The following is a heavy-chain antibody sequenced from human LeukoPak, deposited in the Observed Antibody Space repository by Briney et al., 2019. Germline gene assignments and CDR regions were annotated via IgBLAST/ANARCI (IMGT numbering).Heavy chain of an antibody. CDR2: IKEDGGEK. V-gene: IGHV3-7*04. CDR3: ARGTYYDRSTYYPGY. J-gene: IGHJ4*02. Sequence: PGGSLRLSCAASGFTFSTYSMNWVRQAPGKGLEWVADIKEDGGEKYYVDPVKGRFTISRDNVKNSLYLQMNSLRAEDTAVYYCARGTYYDRSTYYPGYWGQGTLVTVSS. D-gene: IGHD3-22*01. CDR1: GFTFSTYS.